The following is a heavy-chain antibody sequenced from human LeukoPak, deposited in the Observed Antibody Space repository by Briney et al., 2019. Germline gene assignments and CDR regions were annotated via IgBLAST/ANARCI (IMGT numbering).Heavy chain of an antibody. CDR2: IRSNSDGGTI. J-gene: IGHJ5*02. CDR1: GFTFSNAW. V-gene: IGHV3-15*07. CDR3: ATDFYDST. D-gene: IGHD3-22*01. Sequence: GGSLRLPCATSGFTFSNAWMNWVRQAPGKGLEWVGRIRSNSDGGTIDYAAPVKGRFTLSRDDSKTTLYLQMNSLQTEDTAVYYCATDFYDSTWGQGTLVTVSS.